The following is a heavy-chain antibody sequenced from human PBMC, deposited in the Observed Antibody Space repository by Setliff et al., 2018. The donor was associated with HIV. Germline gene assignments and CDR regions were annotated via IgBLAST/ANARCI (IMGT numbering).Heavy chain of an antibody. J-gene: IGHJ4*02. V-gene: IGHV3-30*18. D-gene: IGHD3-22*01. CDR1: GFTFSRYG. CDR3: AKDSYSYDSGVYHYFPFDL. CDR2: ISYDGSKK. Sequence: GGSLRLSCAASGFTFSRYGMHWVRQAPGKGLEWVAFISYDGSKKYDADFVKGRFTISRDSSKNTLFLQLNSLRGEDTAVYYCAKDSYSYDSGVYHYFPFDLWGQGTLVTVSS.